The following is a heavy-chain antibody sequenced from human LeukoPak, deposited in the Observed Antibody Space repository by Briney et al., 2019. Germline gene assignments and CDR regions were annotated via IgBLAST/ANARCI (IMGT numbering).Heavy chain of an antibody. V-gene: IGHV1-46*01. Sequence: ASVKVSCKASGYTFTSYYMHWVRQAPGQGLEWMGIINPSGGSTSYAQKFQGRVTMTRDTSTSTVYMELSSPRSEDTAVYYCARDPNPTYYYDSSGYLFDYWGQGTLVTVSS. CDR2: INPSGGST. D-gene: IGHD3-22*01. CDR1: GYTFTSYY. CDR3: ARDPNPTYYYDSSGYLFDY. J-gene: IGHJ4*02.